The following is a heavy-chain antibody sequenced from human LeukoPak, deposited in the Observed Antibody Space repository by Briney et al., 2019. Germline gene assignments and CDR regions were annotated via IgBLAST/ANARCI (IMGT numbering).Heavy chain of an antibody. D-gene: IGHD2-21*01. CDR1: VGSISSSSYY. V-gene: IGHV4-39*07. Sequence: PSETLSLTCTVSVGSISSSSYYWGWIRQPPGKGLEWIGSIYYSGSTYYNPSLKSRLTISVDTSKNQFSLKLSSVTAADTAVYYRARDAGGSLFAEYFQHWGQGTLVTVSS. CDR2: IYYSGST. J-gene: IGHJ1*01. CDR3: ARDAGGSLFAEYFQH.